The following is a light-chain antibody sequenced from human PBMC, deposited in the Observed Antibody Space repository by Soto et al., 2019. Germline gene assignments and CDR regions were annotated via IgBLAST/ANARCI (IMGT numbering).Light chain of an antibody. V-gene: IGKV1-33*01. J-gene: IGKJ3*01. CDR3: QQYDNLFT. CDR1: QDISIY. Sequence: DIQMTQSPSSLSASVGDRVTITCQASQDISIYLNWYQHKSGKAPRLLIYDASNLETGVPSRFSGSGSGTEFTFTISSMQPEDIATYYCQQYDNLFTFGPGTKVDIK. CDR2: DAS.